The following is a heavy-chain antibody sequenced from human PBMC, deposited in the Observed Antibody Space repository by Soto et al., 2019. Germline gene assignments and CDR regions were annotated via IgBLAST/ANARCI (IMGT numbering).Heavy chain of an antibody. Sequence: SETLSLTCTVSGGSISSGGYYWSWIRQHPGKGLEWIGYIYYSGSTYYNPSLKSRVTISVDTSKNQFSLKLSSVTAADTPVYYCAGLYGSGSYDDYWGQGTLVTVSS. CDR1: GGSISSGGYY. V-gene: IGHV4-31*03. D-gene: IGHD3-10*01. J-gene: IGHJ4*02. CDR2: IYYSGST. CDR3: AGLYGSGSYDDY.